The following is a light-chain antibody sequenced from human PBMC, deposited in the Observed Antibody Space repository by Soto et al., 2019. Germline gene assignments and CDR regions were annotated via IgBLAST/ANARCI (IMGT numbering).Light chain of an antibody. Sequence: EIVLTQSPGTLSLSSGERATLSCRASQSVRSNYLAWYQQKPGQAPRLLIYGASSRATGIPDRFGGSGSGTDVTLTISRLEPEEFAVYYCQQYASSPLTFGGGTKVEIK. CDR3: QQYASSPLT. J-gene: IGKJ4*01. CDR1: QSVRSNY. V-gene: IGKV3-20*01. CDR2: GAS.